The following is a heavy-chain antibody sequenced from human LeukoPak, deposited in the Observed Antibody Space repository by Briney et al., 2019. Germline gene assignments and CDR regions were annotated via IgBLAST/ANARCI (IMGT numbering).Heavy chain of an antibody. V-gene: IGHV4-4*07. CDR3: ARERFLEWLSSLDV. D-gene: IGHD3-3*01. CDR1: GGSISSYY. CDR2: IYTSGST. J-gene: IGHJ6*04. Sequence: SETLSLTCTVSGGSISSYYWSWIRQPAGKGLEWIGRIYTSGSTNYNPSLKSRVTMSVDTSKNQFSLKLSSVTAADTAVYYCARERFLEWLSSLDVWGKGTTVTVSS.